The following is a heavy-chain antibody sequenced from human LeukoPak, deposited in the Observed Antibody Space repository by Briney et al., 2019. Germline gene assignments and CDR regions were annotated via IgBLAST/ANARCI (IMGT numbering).Heavy chain of an antibody. CDR1: GSTFTSKL. Sequence: GGSLTLSCAPSGSTFTSKLRSGVRKPQGRGREWVSAISGSGVSTYYADSVKGRFTISRDNSKNTLYLQMISLRAEDTAVYYCAKGRVTTNQYDYWGQGTLVTVSS. CDR2: ISGSGVST. D-gene: IGHD4-17*01. J-gene: IGHJ4*02. V-gene: IGHV3-23*01. CDR3: AKGRVTTNQYDY.